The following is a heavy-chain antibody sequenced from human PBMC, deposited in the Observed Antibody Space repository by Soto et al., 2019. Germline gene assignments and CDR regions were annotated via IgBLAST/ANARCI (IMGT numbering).Heavy chain of an antibody. V-gene: IGHV1-2*02. Sequence: ASVKVSCKASGYTFTGYYMHWVRQSPGQGLEWMGWINPNSGGTNYAQKFQGRVTMTRDTSISTAYMELSRLRSDDTAVYYCARDLEYYYDSSGHGSDYWGQGTLVTVSS. J-gene: IGHJ4*02. CDR3: ARDLEYYYDSSGHGSDY. CDR2: INPNSGGT. CDR1: GYTFTGYY. D-gene: IGHD3-22*01.